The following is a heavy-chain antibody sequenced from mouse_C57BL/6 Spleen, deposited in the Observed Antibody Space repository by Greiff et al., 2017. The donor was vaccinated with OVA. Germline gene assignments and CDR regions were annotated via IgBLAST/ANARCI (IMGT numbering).Heavy chain of an antibody. V-gene: IGHV5-17*01. CDR1: GFTFSDYG. D-gene: IGHD2-1*01. CDR2: ISSGSSTI. CDR3: ARGYYGNSAWFAY. Sequence: EVQRVESGGGLVKPGGSLKLSCAASGFTFSDYGMHWVRQAPEQGLEWVAYISSGSSTIYYADTVKGRFTISRDNAKNTLFLQMTSLRSEDTAMYYCARGYYGNSAWFAYWGQGTLVTVSA. J-gene: IGHJ3*01.